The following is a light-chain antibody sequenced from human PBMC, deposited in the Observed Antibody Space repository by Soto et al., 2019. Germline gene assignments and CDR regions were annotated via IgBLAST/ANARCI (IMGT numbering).Light chain of an antibody. V-gene: IGKV1-39*01. Sequence: DIQMTQSPSSLSASVGDRVTMTCRASQTITSYLNWYQQKPGRAPRLLIYPASSLQSGVPSRFSGNGSGTDFTLTISSLHPEDFATYYCQQLNSPPITFGQGTRLEIK. CDR1: QTITSY. CDR2: PAS. J-gene: IGKJ5*01. CDR3: QQLNSPPIT.